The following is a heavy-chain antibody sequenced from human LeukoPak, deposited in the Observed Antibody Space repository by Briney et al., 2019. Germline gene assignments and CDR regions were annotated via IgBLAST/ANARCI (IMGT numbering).Heavy chain of an antibody. Sequence: SGGSLRLSCAAPGFTFANYALNWFRHTPGKGLEWLSYISSTNAIYYADSAKGRFTISRDNAKQSLYLQMNSLRAEDTAVYYCARDDKWAFDYWGQGTLVTVSS. V-gene: IGHV3-69-1*02. J-gene: IGHJ4*02. CDR2: ISSTNAI. CDR3: ARDDKWAFDY. CDR1: GFTFANYA. D-gene: IGHD1-26*01.